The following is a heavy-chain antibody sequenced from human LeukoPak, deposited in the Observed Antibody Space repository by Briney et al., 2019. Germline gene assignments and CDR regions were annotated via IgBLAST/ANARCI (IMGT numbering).Heavy chain of an antibody. CDR3: ARESGSVTSEVDFDY. CDR2: ISGSGGST. Sequence: GGTLRLSCVASGFTFSTYGMSWVRQAPGKVLEWVSAISGSGGSTYYADSVKGRFTISRDNSKNSLYLQMNSLRAEDTAVYYCARESGSVTSEVDFDYWGQGTLVTVSS. CDR1: GFTFSTYG. J-gene: IGHJ4*02. V-gene: IGHV3-23*01. D-gene: IGHD4-17*01.